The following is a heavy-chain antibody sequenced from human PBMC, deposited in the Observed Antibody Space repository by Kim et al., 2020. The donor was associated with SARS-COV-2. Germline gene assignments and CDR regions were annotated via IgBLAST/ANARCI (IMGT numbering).Heavy chain of an antibody. V-gene: IGHV3-11*01. J-gene: IGHJ4*02. Sequence: GKGRFTISRDNAKNSLYLQMNSLGAEDTAVYYCARPYPLDYYDSSGSFDYWGQGTLVTVSS. CDR3: ARPYPLDYYDSSGSFDY. D-gene: IGHD3-22*01.